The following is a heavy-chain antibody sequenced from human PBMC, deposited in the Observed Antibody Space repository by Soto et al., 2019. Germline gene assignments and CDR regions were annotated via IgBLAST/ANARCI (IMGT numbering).Heavy chain of an antibody. J-gene: IGHJ6*02. V-gene: IGHV4-59*01. CDR1: GGSISSYY. D-gene: IGHD3-22*01. CDR3: ARAKRYDSSGYYSDYYYGMDV. CDR2: IYYSGST. Sequence: QVQLQESGPGLVKPSETLSLTCTVSGGSISSYYWSWIRQPPGKGLEWIGYIYYSGSTNYNPSLKSLVTISVDTSKNQFSLKLSSVTAADTAVYYCARAKRYDSSGYYSDYYYGMDVWGQGTTVTVSS.